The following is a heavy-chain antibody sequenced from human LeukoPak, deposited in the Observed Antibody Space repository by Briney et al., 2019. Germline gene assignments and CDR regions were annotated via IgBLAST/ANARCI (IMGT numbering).Heavy chain of an antibody. CDR2: IIPIFGTA. Sequence: ASVEVSCKASGGTFSSYAISWVRQAPGQGLEWMGGIIPIFGTANYAQKFQGRVTITADESTSTAYMELSSLRSEDTAVYYCARGGTKQLWSASDYWGQGTLVTVSS. CDR1: GGTFSSYA. CDR3: ARGGTKQLWSASDY. J-gene: IGHJ4*02. D-gene: IGHD5-18*01. V-gene: IGHV1-69*01.